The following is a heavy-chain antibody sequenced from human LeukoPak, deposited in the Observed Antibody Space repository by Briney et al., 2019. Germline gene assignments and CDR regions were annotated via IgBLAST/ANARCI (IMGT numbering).Heavy chain of an antibody. V-gene: IGHV3-21*01. Sequence: GGALRLSCAASGFTFSRYSMNWVRQAPGKGLEGVSSISSSSSYIYYADSVKGRFTISRDNAKNSLYLQMNSLRAEDTAVYYCASGVGAVDAFDIWGQGTMVTVSS. CDR1: GFTFSRYS. CDR3: ASGVGAVDAFDI. J-gene: IGHJ3*02. CDR2: ISSSSSYI. D-gene: IGHD1-26*01.